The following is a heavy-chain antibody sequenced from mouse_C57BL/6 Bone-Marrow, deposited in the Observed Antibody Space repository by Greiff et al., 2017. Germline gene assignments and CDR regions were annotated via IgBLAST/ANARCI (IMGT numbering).Heavy chain of an antibody. J-gene: IGHJ3*01. V-gene: IGHV1-7*01. Sequence: VQLQQSGAELAKPGASVKLSCKASGYTFTSYWMHWVKQRPGQGLEWIGYINPSSGYTKYNQKFKGKATLTADKSSSTAYKQLISLTYEDSAVDYCAGIYYDYDGAYRGQGNLVTVSA. CDR1: GYTFTSYW. CDR2: INPSSGYT. D-gene: IGHD2-4*01. CDR3: AGIYYDYDGAY.